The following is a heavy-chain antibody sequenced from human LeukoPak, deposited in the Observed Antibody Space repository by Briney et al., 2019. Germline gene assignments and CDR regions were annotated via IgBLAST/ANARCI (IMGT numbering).Heavy chain of an antibody. CDR3: ARLGSSSWYDMDV. CDR1: GYSFTSYW. D-gene: IGHD6-13*01. V-gene: IGHV5-51*01. Sequence: GESLKISCKGSGYSFTSYWIGWVRQMPGKGLEWMGIIYPGDSDTRYSPSFQGQVTISADKSISTAYLQWSSPKASDTAMYYCARLGSSSWYDMDVWGQGTTVTVSS. CDR2: IYPGDSDT. J-gene: IGHJ6*02.